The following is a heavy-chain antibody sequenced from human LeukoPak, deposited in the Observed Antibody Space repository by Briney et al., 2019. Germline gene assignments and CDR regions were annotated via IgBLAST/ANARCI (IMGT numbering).Heavy chain of an antibody. Sequence: SETLSLTCTVSGGSISSYYWSWIRQPPGKGLEWLGNIYYTGSTNYNPTLKSRVTISVDTSKYQFSLKLSSVTAADTAVYYCARYRLVGTNALDVWGQGTMVTVSS. CDR1: GGSISSYY. V-gene: IGHV4-59*01. J-gene: IGHJ3*01. D-gene: IGHD1-26*01. CDR3: ARYRLVGTNALDV. CDR2: IYYTGST.